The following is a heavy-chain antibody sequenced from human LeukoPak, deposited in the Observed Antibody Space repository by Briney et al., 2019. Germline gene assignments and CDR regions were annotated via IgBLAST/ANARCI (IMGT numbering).Heavy chain of an antibody. CDR3: ARYSSSSD. CDR2: ISYDGSNK. CDR1: GFTFSSYG. V-gene: IGHV3-30*03. J-gene: IGHJ4*02. D-gene: IGHD6-6*01. Sequence: PGGSLRLSCAASGFTFSSYGMHWVRQAPGKGLEWVAVISYDGSNKYYADSVKGRFTISRDNSKNTLYLQMNSLRAEDTAVYYCARYSSSSDWGQGTLVTVSS.